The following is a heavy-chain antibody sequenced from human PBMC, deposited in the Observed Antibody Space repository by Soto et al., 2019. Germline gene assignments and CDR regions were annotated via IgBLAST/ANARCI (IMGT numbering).Heavy chain of an antibody. CDR1: GFTFSNYG. Sequence: QVQMVESGGGVVQPGRSLRLSCAGSGFTFSNYGMHWVRQAPGKGLEWVAVIWYDGTNKYYADSVKGRFTISRDNFKKTLYLQMDSLRAEETAVYFCARDREAQTVTTPEGHWGQGTLVTVSS. J-gene: IGHJ4*02. CDR2: IWYDGTNK. V-gene: IGHV3-33*01. D-gene: IGHD4-17*01. CDR3: ARDREAQTVTTPEGH.